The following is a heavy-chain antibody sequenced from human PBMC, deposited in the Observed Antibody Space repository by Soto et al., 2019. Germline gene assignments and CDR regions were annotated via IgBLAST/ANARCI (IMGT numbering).Heavy chain of an antibody. CDR2: IYHSGST. CDR1: GGSISSSNW. V-gene: IGHV4-4*02. CDR3: AREHTTHYYGMDV. Sequence: SETLSLTCAVSGGSISSSNWWSWVRQPPGKGLEWIGEIYHSGSTNYNPSLKSRVTISVDKSKNQFSLKLSSVTAADTAVYYCAREHTTHYYGMDVWGQGTTVTVS. J-gene: IGHJ6*02.